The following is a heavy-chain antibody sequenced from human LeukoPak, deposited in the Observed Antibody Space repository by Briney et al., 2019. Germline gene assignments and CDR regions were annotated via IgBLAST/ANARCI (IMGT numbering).Heavy chain of an antibody. CDR1: GGSISSSSYY. CDR2: IYYSGST. V-gene: IGHV4-39*01. Sequence: SETLSLTCTVSGGSISSSSYYWGWIRQPPGKGLEWIGSIYYSGSTYYNPSLKSRVTISVDTSKNQFSLKLSSVTAADTAVYYCARQGMGSSSWGYWGQGTLVTVSS. D-gene: IGHD6-13*01. J-gene: IGHJ4*02. CDR3: ARQGMGSSSWGY.